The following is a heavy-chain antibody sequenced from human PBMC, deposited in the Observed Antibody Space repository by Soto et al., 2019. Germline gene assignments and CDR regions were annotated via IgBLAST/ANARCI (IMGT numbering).Heavy chain of an antibody. CDR2: INHNGGST. CDR1: GYIFTNFY. V-gene: IGHV1-46*03. D-gene: IGHD6-6*01. Sequence: QVQLVQPGAEVKKPGASVKFSCKASGYIFTNFYIHWVRQAPGQGLEWIGIINHNGGSTNYAQNFQGRGTMTRDTSTSTVYMDLSSLRSEDTAVYYCTRGLASGDYWGQGTLITVSS. CDR3: TRGLASGDY. J-gene: IGHJ4*02.